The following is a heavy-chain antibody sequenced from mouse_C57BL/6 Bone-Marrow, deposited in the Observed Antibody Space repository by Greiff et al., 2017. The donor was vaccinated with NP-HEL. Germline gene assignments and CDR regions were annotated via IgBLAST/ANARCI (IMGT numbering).Heavy chain of an antibody. CDR2: IYPGSGST. Sequence: QVQLKQPGAELVKPGASVKMSCKASGYTFTSYWITWVKQRPGQGLEWIGDIYPGSGSTNYNEKFKSKATLTVDTSSSTAYMQLSSLTSEDSAVYYCAREGRASTTVVENFDYWGQGTTLTVSS. CDR1: GYTFTSYW. J-gene: IGHJ2*01. D-gene: IGHD1-1*01. CDR3: AREGRASTTVVENFDY. V-gene: IGHV1-55*01.